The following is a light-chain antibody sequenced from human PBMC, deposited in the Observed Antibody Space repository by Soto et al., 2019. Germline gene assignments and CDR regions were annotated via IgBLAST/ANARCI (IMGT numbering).Light chain of an antibody. J-gene: IGKJ5*01. V-gene: IGKV1-39*01. CDR2: GAS. Sequence: DIQMTQSPSFLSASVGHSGTITCRASQSIGKHLNWYQQKPGKAPKFLIYGASTLQSGVPSRFIGSGSGTDFTLTVNSLQAEDFAIYYCQQSYSSPTTFGHGTRLDIK. CDR1: QSIGKH. CDR3: QQSYSSPTT.